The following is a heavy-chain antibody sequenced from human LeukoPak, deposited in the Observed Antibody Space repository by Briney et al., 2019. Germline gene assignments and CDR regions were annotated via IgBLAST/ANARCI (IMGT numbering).Heavy chain of an antibody. V-gene: IGHV1-46*01. CDR1: GYTFTSYY. CDR2: INPSGGST. J-gene: IGHJ4*02. CDR3: ARDPRTHYYDSSGPFDY. Sequence: ASVKVSCKASGYTFTSYYMHWVRQAPGQGLERMGIINPSGGSTSYAQKFQGRVTMTRDTSTSTVYMELSSLRSEDTAVYYCARDPRTHYYDSSGPFDYWGQGTLVTVSS. D-gene: IGHD3-22*01.